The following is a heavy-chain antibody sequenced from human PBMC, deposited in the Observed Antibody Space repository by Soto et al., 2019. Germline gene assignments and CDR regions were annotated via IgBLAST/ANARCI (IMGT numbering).Heavy chain of an antibody. J-gene: IGHJ4*02. CDR1: GGSIGSSSYY. CDR2: IFYSGST. Sequence: SETLSLTCTVSGGSIGSSSYYWGWIRQPPGKGLEWIASIFYSGSTYFNPSLQSRVTISVDTSKNQFSLKLSSVTAADTAVYYCARHDWIGGSGSFYSAPFDYWGQGTLVTDSS. CDR3: ARHDWIGGSGSFYSAPFDY. D-gene: IGHD3-10*01. V-gene: IGHV4-39*01.